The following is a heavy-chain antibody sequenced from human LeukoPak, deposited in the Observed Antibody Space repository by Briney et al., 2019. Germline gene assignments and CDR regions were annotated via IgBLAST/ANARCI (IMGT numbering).Heavy chain of an antibody. CDR2: IKSKTDGGTT. J-gene: IGHJ3*02. CDR3: TTEVETNDAFDI. V-gene: IGHV3-15*01. Sequence: GGSLRLSCAASGFTFSNAWMSLVRQAPGKGLEWVGRIKSKTDGGTTDYAAPVKGRFTISRDDSKNTLYLQMNSLKTEDTAVYYCTTEVETNDAFDIWGQGTMVTVSS. CDR1: GFTFSNAW. D-gene: IGHD2-8*01.